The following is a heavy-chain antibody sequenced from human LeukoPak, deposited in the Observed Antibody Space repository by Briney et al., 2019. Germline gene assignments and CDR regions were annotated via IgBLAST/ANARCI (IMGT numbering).Heavy chain of an antibody. V-gene: IGHV3-74*01. J-gene: IGHJ3*02. CDR3: ARVRRLSSSWANAFDI. CDR1: GFTFSTYW. CDR2: INSDDSII. Sequence: QPGGSLRVSCAASGFTFSTYWMHWVRQAPGEGLVWVSRINSDDSIIYYADSVKGRFTISRDNAKNSLYLQMNSLRAEDTAVYYCARVRRLSSSWANAFDIWGQGTMVTVSS. D-gene: IGHD6-13*01.